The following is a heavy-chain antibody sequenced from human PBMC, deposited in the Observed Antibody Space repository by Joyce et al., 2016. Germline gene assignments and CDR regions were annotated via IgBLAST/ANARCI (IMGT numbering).Heavy chain of an antibody. CDR2: ITTYNGNT. V-gene: IGHV1-18*01. CDR3: ATTPEGFWGSYPQFDH. Sequence: MVQSGAEVTKPGASVKVSCRTSGYAFTSFGISWVRQAPGQGLEWMGWITTYNGNTKYAQKFQGRVTMTTDISTSTAYMELRSLRSDDTAVYYCATTPEGFWGSYPQFDHWGQGTLVTVSS. J-gene: IGHJ4*02. D-gene: IGHD3-16*02. CDR1: GYAFTSFG.